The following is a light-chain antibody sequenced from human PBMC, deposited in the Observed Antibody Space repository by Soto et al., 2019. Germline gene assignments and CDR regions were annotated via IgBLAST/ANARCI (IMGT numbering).Light chain of an antibody. CDR3: QQYGSSYPWT. V-gene: IGKV3-20*01. CDR1: QSVSSNY. Sequence: EIVLTQSPGTLSLSPGERATLSCRASQSVSSNYLAWYQQKPGQAPRLLIYGASSRATGIPDRFSGSGSGTDFTLTIRRLGPEDFAVYYCQQYGSSYPWTFGQGTKVDI. CDR2: GAS. J-gene: IGKJ1*01.